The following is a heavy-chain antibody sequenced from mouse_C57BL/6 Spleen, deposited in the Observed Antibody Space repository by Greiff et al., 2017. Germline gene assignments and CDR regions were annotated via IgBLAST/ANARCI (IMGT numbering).Heavy chain of an antibody. CDR1: GYTFTDYE. CDR3: VPIYYYGSSDP. V-gene: IGHV1-15*01. J-gene: IGHJ2*01. D-gene: IGHD1-1*01. Sequence: QVQLQQSGAELVRPGASVTLSCKASGYTFTDYEMHWVKQTPVHGLEWIGAIDPETGGTAYNQKFKGKAILTADKSSSTAYMELRSLTSEDSAVYYCVPIYYYGSSDPWGQGTTLTVSS. CDR2: IDPETGGT.